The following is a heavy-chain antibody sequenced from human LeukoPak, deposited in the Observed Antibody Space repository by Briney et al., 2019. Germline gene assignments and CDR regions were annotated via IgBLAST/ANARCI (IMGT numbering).Heavy chain of an antibody. CDR3: ARDRWELPNWFDP. CDR1: GGSVSSSSYY. J-gene: IGHJ5*02. Sequence: SETLSLTCTVSGGSVSSSSYYWSWIRQPAGKGLEWIGRIYTSGSTNYNPSLKSRVTISVDTSKNQFSLKLSSVTAADTAVYYCARDRWELPNWFDPWGQGTLVTVSS. V-gene: IGHV4-61*02. CDR2: IYTSGST. D-gene: IGHD1-26*01.